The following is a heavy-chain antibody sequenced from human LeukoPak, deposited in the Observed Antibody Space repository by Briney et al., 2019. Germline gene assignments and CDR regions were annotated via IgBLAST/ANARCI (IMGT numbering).Heavy chain of an antibody. Sequence: GGSLRLSCAASGFTFSSYAMTWVRQAPGKGLEWVSTISDSGARTNYADSAKRRFTISRDNSMNTLYLQMNSLRADDTPVYSCASDYFLDYWGQGTLVTVSS. J-gene: IGHJ4*02. V-gene: IGHV3-23*01. CDR1: GFTFSSYA. D-gene: IGHD6-25*01. CDR3: ASDYFLDY. CDR2: ISDSGART.